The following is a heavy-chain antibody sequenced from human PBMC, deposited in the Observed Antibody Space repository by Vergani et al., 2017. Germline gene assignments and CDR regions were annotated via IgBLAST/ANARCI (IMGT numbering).Heavy chain of an antibody. CDR2: IKSDGRT. Sequence: VELLESGGGLAQPGGSLRVSCSASGFRVTTYYMSWVRQAPGKGLEWVSVIKSDGRTSYAESVSGRFTISRDTSRNAFYHQMNILRVEDTSVYYCTRSECSGTTCYGHYFDLWGHGILVTVSS. CDR1: GFRVTTYY. D-gene: IGHD2-15*01. J-gene: IGHJ4*01. CDR3: TRSECSGTTCYGHYFDL. V-gene: IGHV3-66*02.